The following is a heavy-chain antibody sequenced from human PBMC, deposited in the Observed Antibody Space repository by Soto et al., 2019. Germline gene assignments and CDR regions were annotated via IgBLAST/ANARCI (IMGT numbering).Heavy chain of an antibody. Sequence: SGGSLRLSCAASGFTLSTYSMNWVRQAQGKGLEWVSSIITSSTYYADSEKGRFTISRDNAKNSLYLQMNSLRAEDTAVYYWAVDITNYYDSSGSYAHWGQGTLVTVSS. V-gene: IGHV3-21*01. CDR1: GFTLSTYS. J-gene: IGHJ4*02. CDR2: IITSST. CDR3: AVDITNYYDSSGSYAH. D-gene: IGHD3-22*01.